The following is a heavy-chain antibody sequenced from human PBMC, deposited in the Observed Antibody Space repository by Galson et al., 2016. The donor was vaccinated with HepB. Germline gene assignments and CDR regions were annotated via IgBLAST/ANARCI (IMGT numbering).Heavy chain of an antibody. D-gene: IGHD4-11*01. J-gene: IGHJ4*02. CDR3: AKRGPIYSDYALDY. V-gene: IGHV3-23*01. CDR1: GFTFGVCA. Sequence: SLRLSCATSGFTFGVCAMTWVRQAPRKGLEWVSAISHTSDVTNYADSVKGRFTISRDNSKNTLYLQMTGLRAEDTAVYYCAKRGPIYSDYALDYWGQGSLVTVS. CDR2: ISHTSDVT.